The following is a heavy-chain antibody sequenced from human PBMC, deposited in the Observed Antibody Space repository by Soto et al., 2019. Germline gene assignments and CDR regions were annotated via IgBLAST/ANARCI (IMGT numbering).Heavy chain of an antibody. Sequence: PSQTLSLTCAISGDSVSSYGAAWNWIRQSPSGGLELLGRTYYRSRFFSDYAESVKSRIIINPDTSKNQFSLQLKSVTPEDTAVYYCVRDRYSSSGWFDPWGQGTPVTVSS. D-gene: IGHD3-10*01. CDR1: GDSVSSYGAA. V-gene: IGHV6-1*01. J-gene: IGHJ5*02. CDR3: VRDRYSSSGWFDP. CDR2: TYYRSRFFS.